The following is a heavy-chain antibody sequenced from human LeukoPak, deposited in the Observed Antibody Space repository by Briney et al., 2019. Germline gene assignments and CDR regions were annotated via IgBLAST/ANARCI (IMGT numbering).Heavy chain of an antibody. CDR1: GFTFDDYA. V-gene: IGHV3-9*01. Sequence: TGGSLRPSCAASGFTFDDYAMHWVRQAPGKGLDWVSGISWNSGSIGYADSVKGRFTISRDNAKNSLYLQMNSLRAEDTALYYCAMSRHYYDSSGYPADYWGQGTLVTVSS. J-gene: IGHJ4*02. D-gene: IGHD3-22*01. CDR2: ISWNSGSI. CDR3: AMSRHYYDSSGYPADY.